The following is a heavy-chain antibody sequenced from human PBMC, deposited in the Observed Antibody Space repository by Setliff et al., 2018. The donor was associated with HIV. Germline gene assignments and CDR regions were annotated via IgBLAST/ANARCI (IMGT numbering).Heavy chain of an antibody. D-gene: IGHD3-22*01. CDR3: ARARRDSYDRGRRNHYYIDV. J-gene: IGHJ6*03. CDR1: GYTFSSYD. V-gene: IGHV1-8*02. CDR2: MNPNSGNT. Sequence: ASVKVSCKASGYTFSSYDINWVRQATGQGLEWMGWMNPNSGNTGYAQKFQGRVTMTRDTSIGTAYMELNNLKFEDTAVYYCARARRDSYDRGRRNHYYIDVWGKGTPVTVAS.